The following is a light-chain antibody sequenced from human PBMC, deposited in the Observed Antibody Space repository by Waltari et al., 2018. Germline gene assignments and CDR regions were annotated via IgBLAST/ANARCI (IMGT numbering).Light chain of an antibody. CDR3: QQCYDVPIT. J-gene: IGKJ5*01. Sequence: DIVMTQSPDSLAVSLCERATINSKSSQSVLYSPDNKNSLVWYQQKPGQPPKVLMYWASTRESGVPDRFSGSGSGTDFTLTISSLQAEDVAVYYCQQCYDVPITFGQGTRLEIK. V-gene: IGKV4-1*01. CDR1: QSVLYSPDNKNS. CDR2: WAS.